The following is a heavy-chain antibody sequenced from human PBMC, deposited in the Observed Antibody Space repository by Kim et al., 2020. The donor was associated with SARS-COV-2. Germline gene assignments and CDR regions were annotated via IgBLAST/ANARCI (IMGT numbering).Heavy chain of an antibody. D-gene: IGHD3-9*01. CDR2: TSVYNGHT. Sequence: ASVKVSCKASGYTFSNYGFTWVRQAPGQGLEWVGWTSVYNGHTNNAQSLQARFIITTDTSTTTASMKVRTLGPNEPPVYSFPRDRNNLLTVYLLTFWGQ. V-gene: IGHV1-18*01. CDR3: PRDRNNLLTVYLLTF. J-gene: IGHJ1*01. CDR1: GYTFSNYG.